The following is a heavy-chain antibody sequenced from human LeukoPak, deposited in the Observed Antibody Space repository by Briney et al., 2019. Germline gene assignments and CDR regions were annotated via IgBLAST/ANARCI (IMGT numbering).Heavy chain of an antibody. V-gene: IGHV3-21*01. CDR3: ARESFAARWD. CDR1: GFTYSHNG. D-gene: IGHD6-6*01. Sequence: GSLRLSCVASGFTYSHNGMHWVRQAPGKGLEWVSSISSSSSYIYYADSVKGRLTISRDNAKNSLYLQMNSLTAEDTSVYYCARESFAARWDWGQGTLVTVSS. J-gene: IGHJ4*02. CDR2: ISSSSSYI.